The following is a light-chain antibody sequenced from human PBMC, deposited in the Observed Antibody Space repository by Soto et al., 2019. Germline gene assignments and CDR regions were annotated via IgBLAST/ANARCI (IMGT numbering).Light chain of an antibody. CDR3: EQYGRLLRA. Sequence: EIVLTQSTGTLSLSPGERATLSCRASQSVSSNYLAWYQQKPGQAPRLLIYGASSRATGIPDRFSGSGSGTDFTLTISRLEHEDFGVYYCEQYGRLLRAFGQGNKLEMK. V-gene: IGKV3-20*01. CDR2: GAS. J-gene: IGKJ2*01. CDR1: QSVSSNY.